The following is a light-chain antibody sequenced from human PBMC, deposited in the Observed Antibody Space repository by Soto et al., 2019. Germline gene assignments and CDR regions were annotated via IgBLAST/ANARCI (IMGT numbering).Light chain of an antibody. J-gene: IGKJ3*01. CDR1: QSVRSSY. Sequence: EIVLTQSPGTLSLSPGDRATLSCRASQSVRSSYLAWYQQKPGQAPRLLIYGASSRATGIPARFSGSGSGTDFTLTISRLEPDDFAVYYCQQYGDSPLFGPGTKGDIK. CDR2: GAS. CDR3: QQYGDSPL. V-gene: IGKV3-20*01.